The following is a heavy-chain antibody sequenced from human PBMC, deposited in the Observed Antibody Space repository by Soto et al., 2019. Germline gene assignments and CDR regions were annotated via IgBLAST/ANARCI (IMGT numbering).Heavy chain of an antibody. J-gene: IGHJ1*01. V-gene: IGHV6-1*01. CDR2: TYYRSRWFN. CDR3: ARGHSPVITMLSSGYFQH. D-gene: IGHD3-10*02. Sequence: PSQTLSLTCAISGDSVSSNSATWDWIRQSPSRGLEWLGRTYYRSRWFNDYAGSVKGRITINPDTSNNQFSLQLTSLSPDDTAVYYCARGHSPVITMLSSGYFQHWGQGTLVTVSS. CDR1: GDSVSSNSAT.